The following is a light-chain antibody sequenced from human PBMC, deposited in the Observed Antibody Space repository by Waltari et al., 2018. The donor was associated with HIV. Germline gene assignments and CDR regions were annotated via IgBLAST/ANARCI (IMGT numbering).Light chain of an antibody. CDR2: EVT. Sequence: QSALTQPPSASGSLGQSVPISCTGPSSDIGAYDSVPWFQQHPRGAPKLLLYEVTRRPSTVSDRFSGSRSGSTAFLTVAGLQPDDEATYFCSSYGDSLRVLFGGGTNVTVL. J-gene: IGLJ3*02. CDR1: SSDIGAYDS. CDR3: SSYGDSLRVL. V-gene: IGLV2-8*01.